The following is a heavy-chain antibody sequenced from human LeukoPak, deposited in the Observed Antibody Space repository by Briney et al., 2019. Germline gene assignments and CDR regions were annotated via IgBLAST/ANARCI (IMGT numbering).Heavy chain of an antibody. V-gene: IGHV3-30-3*01. CDR1: GFTFSSYA. Sequence: GGSLRLSCAASGFTFSSYAMHWVRQAPGKGLEWVAVISYDGSNKYYADSVEGRFTISRDNSKNTLYLQMNSLRAEDTAVYYCARDQQGGGSYQVGPFDYWGQGTLVTVSS. CDR2: ISYDGSNK. J-gene: IGHJ4*02. CDR3: ARDQQGGGSYQVGPFDY. D-gene: IGHD1-26*01.